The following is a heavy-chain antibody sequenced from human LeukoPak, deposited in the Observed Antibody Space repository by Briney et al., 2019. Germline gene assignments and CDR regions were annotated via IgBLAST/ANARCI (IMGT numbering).Heavy chain of an antibody. D-gene: IGHD5-18*01. CDR1: GCSISSYY. V-gene: IGHV4-59*12. Sequence: PSETLSLTCTVSGCSISSYYWSWIRQPPGKGLEWIGYIYYSGSTNYNPSLKSRVTISVDTSKNQFSLKLSSVTAADTAVYYCARRRTRIQARYYYYMDVWGKGTTVTISS. J-gene: IGHJ6*03. CDR2: IYYSGST. CDR3: ARRRTRIQARYYYYMDV.